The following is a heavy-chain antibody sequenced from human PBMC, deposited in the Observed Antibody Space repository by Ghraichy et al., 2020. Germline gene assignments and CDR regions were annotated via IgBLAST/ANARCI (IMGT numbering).Heavy chain of an antibody. Sequence: SETLSLTCTVSGGSISSYYWSWIRQPPGKGLEWIGYIYTSGSTNYNPSLKSRVTISVDTSKNQFSLKLSSVTAADTAVYYCARHHMLYSGSYLFQHWGQGTLVTVSS. CDR2: IYTSGST. CDR1: GGSISSYY. V-gene: IGHV4-4*09. D-gene: IGHD1-26*01. J-gene: IGHJ1*01. CDR3: ARHHMLYSGSYLFQH.